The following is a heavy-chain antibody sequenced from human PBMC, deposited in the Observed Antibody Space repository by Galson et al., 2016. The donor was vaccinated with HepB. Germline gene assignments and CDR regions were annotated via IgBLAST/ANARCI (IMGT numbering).Heavy chain of an antibody. J-gene: IGHJ4*02. V-gene: IGHV6-1*01. CDR3: VRQYGRVFEY. CDR2: TYYRSKWFN. D-gene: IGHD2/OR15-2a*01. CDR1: GDSVSNNNAA. Sequence: CAISGDSVSNNNAAWHWIRQSPSRGLEWLGKTYYRSKWFNDYAGSVTSRISINPDTSQNQFSLQLNSVTPEDTAVYYCVRQYGRVFEYWGQGTLVTVSS.